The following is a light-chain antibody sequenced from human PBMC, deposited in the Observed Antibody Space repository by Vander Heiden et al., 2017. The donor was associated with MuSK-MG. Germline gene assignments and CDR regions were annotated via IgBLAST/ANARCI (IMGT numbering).Light chain of an antibody. Sequence: DVVMTQSPLSLPVTLGQPASISCRSSQSLLYSDGNTYLYWFHQRPGQSPRRLIYKVSNRDSGVPDRFSGSGSGTDFTLQISRVEAEDFGVYYCRQGEHWPKTFGQGTKVEIK. CDR1: QSLLYSDGNTY. CDR2: KVS. J-gene: IGKJ1*01. CDR3: RQGEHWPKT. V-gene: IGKV2-30*01.